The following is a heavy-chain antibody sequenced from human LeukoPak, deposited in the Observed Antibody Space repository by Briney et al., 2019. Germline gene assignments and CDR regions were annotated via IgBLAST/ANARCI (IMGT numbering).Heavy chain of an antibody. CDR1: GFSVTDAW. CDR3: ATDQVTD. D-gene: IGHD2-21*02. V-gene: IGHV3-15*01. Sequence: GESLRLSCAATGFSVTDAWLHWVRQAPGQGLEWVGRIKRKSDGGTTDCAAPVRDRFTVSRDETKNTVYLQVNSLKIEDTAVYYCATDQVTDWGQGTLVTVSS. J-gene: IGHJ4*02. CDR2: IKRKSDGGTT.